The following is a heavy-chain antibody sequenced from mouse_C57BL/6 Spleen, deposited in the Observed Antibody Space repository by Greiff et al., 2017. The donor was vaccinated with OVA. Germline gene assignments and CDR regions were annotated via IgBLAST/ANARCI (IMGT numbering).Heavy chain of an antibody. D-gene: IGHD2-3*01. V-gene: IGHV1-26*01. J-gene: IGHJ3*01. CDR1: GYTFTDYY. CDR3: AHKVTSWFAY. Sequence: VQLQQSGPELVKPGASVKISCKASGYTFTDYYMNWVKQSHGKSLEWIGDINPNNGGTSYNQKFKGKATLTVDKSSSTAYMELRSLTSEDSAVYYCAHKVTSWFAYWGQGTLVTVSA. CDR2: INPNNGGT.